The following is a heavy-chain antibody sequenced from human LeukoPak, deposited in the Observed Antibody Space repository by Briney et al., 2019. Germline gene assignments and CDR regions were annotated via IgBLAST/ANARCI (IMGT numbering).Heavy chain of an antibody. D-gene: IGHD1-26*01. CDR1: GYTFTGYY. J-gene: IGHJ4*02. V-gene: IGHV1-2*02. Sequence: ASVKVSCKASGYTFTGYYMHWVRQAPGQGLEWMGWINPNSDGTNYAQKFQGRVTMTRDTSISTAYMELSRLRSDDTAVYYCARAGAYSGSYYDLGYWGQGTLVTVSS. CDR3: ARAGAYSGSYYDLGY. CDR2: INPNSDGT.